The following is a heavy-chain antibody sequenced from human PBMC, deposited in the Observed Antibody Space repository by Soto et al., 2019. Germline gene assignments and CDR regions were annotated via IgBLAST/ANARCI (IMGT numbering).Heavy chain of an antibody. J-gene: IGHJ5*02. V-gene: IGHV4-31*03. D-gene: IGHD1-26*01. CDR3: AREGRHSGGMWESWFDP. CDR1: GASISSRSHY. CDR2: IFYTGAT. Sequence: QVQLQESGPGLLKPSQTLSLTCTVSGASISSRSHYWNWIRRVPGKGLEFIGYIFYTGATYYNPSLRGRVSMSADTSKNQFSLNLRSVTAADTAIYYCAREGRHSGGMWESWFDPWGQGTQVTVSS.